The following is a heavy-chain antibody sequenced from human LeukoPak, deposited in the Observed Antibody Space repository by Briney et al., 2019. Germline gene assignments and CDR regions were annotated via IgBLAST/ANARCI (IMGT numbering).Heavy chain of an antibody. V-gene: IGHV3-23*01. Sequence: GGSLRLSCAASGFTFSSYAMSWVRQAPGKGLEWVSAIIGSGGNTYYADSVKGRFTISRDNSKNTLYLQMNSLRAEDTAVYYCARRDISGYYIDYWGQGTLVTVSS. CDR3: ARRDISGYYIDY. CDR2: IIGSGGNT. J-gene: IGHJ4*02. CDR1: GFTFSSYA. D-gene: IGHD3-22*01.